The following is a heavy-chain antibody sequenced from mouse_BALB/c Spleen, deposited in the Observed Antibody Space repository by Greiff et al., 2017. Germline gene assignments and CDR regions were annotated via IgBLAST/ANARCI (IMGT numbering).Heavy chain of an antibody. J-gene: IGHJ4*01. CDR1: GFTFSSYA. V-gene: IGHV5-9-3*01. Sequence: DVKLVESGGGLVKPGGSLKLSCAASGFTFSSYAMSWVRQTPEKRLEWVATISSGGSYTYYPDSVKGRFTISRDNAKNTLYLQMSSLRSEDTAMYYCARQRDYDYPYAMDYWGQGTSVTVSS. CDR3: ARQRDYDYPYAMDY. CDR2: ISSGGSYT. D-gene: IGHD2-4*01.